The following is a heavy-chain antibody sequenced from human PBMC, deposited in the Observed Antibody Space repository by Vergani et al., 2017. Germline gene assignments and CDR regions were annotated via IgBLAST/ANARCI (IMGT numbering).Heavy chain of an antibody. D-gene: IGHD3-3*01. V-gene: IGHV4-61*02. J-gene: IGHJ5*02. CDR1: DGSFISGSYY. Sequence: QGQLQESGPGLVKPSQTLSLTCTVPDGSFISGSYYWSWLRQPAGKRLERIGRIHTNGVIHYNPSLNSRATISVDTSKNQLYLKMISMTAADTAVYYCVRESWRSDLRRGYWFDTWGQRSLVSVSS. CDR2: IHTNGVI. CDR3: VRESWRSDLRRGYWFDT.